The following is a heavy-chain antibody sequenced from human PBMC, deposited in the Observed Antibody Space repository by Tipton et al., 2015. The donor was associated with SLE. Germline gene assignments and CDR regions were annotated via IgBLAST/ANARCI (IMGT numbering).Heavy chain of an antibody. V-gene: IGHV3-7*01. D-gene: IGHD3-10*01. Sequence: SLRLSCAAYGFTFSIYWMSWVRRAPGTGLEWVANIKQDGSEKYYVDSVKGRFTISRDNAKNSLYLQMNSLRAEDTAVYYCARGGDLDYWGQGTLVTVSS. CDR1: GFTFSIYW. J-gene: IGHJ4*02. CDR2: IKQDGSEK. CDR3: ARGGDLDY.